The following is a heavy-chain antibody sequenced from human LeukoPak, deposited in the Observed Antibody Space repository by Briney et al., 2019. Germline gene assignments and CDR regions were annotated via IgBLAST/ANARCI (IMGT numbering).Heavy chain of an antibody. CDR3: TKRVKYGGTWDHFAD. Sequence: GGSLRLSCAASGFTFDNYRMSWVRQAPGKGLEWVSTVNADGGNTYFADSVKGRFTIPRDNSKSTLILQMNSLRVEDTALYYCTKRVKYGGTWDHFADWGQGTLVTVSS. CDR2: VNADGGNT. J-gene: IGHJ4*02. D-gene: IGHD1-26*01. V-gene: IGHV3-23*01. CDR1: GFTFDNYR.